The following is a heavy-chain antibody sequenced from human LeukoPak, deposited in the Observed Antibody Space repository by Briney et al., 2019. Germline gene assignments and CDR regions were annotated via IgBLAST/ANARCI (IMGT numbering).Heavy chain of an antibody. CDR2: INPSGGST. CDR3: ARDSDYGDYVGYLQH. V-gene: IGHV1-46*01. D-gene: IGHD4-17*01. CDR1: GYTVTSYY. J-gene: IGHJ1*01. Sequence: ASVKVSCKASGYTVTSYYMHWVRQAPGQGLEWMGIINPSGGSTSYAQKFQGRVTMTRDTSTSTVYMELSSLRSEDTAVYYCARDSDYGDYVGYLQHWGQGTLVTVSS.